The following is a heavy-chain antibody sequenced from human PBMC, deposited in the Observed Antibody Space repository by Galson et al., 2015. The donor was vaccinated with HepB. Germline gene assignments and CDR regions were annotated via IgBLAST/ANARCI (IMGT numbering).Heavy chain of an antibody. J-gene: IGHJ6*03. V-gene: IGHV1-3*01. CDR2: INAGNGNT. CDR1: GYTFTSYA. D-gene: IGHD2-15*01. Sequence: SVKVSCKASGYTFTSYAMHWVRQAPGQRLEWMGWINAGNGNTKYSQKFQGRVTITRDTSASTAYMELSSLRSEDTAVYYCARAPGYCSGGSCSYPYYYYYYMDVWGKGTTVTVSS. CDR3: ARAPGYCSGGSCSYPYYYYYYMDV.